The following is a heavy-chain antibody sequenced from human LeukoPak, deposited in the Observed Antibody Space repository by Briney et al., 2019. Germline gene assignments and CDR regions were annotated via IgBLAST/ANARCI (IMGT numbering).Heavy chain of an antibody. J-gene: IGHJ4*02. CDR2: ISSSISTI. CDR1: GFTFSSYS. Sequence: GGSLRLSCAASGFTFSSYSMNWVRQAPGRGLEWVSYISSSISTIHYADSVKGRFTISRDNAKNSLYLQVNSLRDEDTALYYCARSSSLDYWGLGTLVTVSS. D-gene: IGHD2-2*01. CDR3: ARSSSLDY. V-gene: IGHV3-48*02.